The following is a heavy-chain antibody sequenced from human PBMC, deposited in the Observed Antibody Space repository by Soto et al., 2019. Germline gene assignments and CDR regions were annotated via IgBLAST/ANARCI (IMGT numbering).Heavy chain of an antibody. D-gene: IGHD1-26*01. CDR1: GFTFSSYA. CDR2: ISGSGGST. V-gene: IGHV3-23*01. Sequence: EVQLLESGGGLVQPGGSLRLSCAASGFTFSSYAMRWVRQAPVKGLEWVSAISGSGGSTYYADSVKGRFTISRDNSKNTLYLQMNSLRAEDTAVYYCAGRGSGSYYDYGGQGTLVTVSS. J-gene: IGHJ4*02. CDR3: AGRGSGSYYDY.